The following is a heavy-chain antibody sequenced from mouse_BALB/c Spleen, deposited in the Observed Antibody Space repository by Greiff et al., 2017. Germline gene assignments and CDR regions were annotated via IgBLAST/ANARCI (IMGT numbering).Heavy chain of an antibody. CDR1: GFSLSRYS. CDR2: IWGGGST. Sequence: VKLQESGPGLVAPSQSLSITCTVSGFSLSRYSVHWVRQPPGKGLEWLGMIWGGGSTDYNSALKSRLSISKDNSKSQVFLKMNSLQTDDTAMYYCARNYDYDEGPFAYWGQGTLVTVSA. CDR3: ARNYDYDEGPFAY. V-gene: IGHV2-6-4*01. D-gene: IGHD2-4*01. J-gene: IGHJ3*01.